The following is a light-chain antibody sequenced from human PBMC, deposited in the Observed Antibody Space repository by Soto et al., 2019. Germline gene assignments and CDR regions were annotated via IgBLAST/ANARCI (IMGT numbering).Light chain of an antibody. CDR2: AAS. Sequence: DIQMTQSPSSLSASVGDRVTITCRASQDIFNYLAWYQQKPGKVPKLLMYAASTLQSGVPSRFSGSGSGTDFTLTISSLQPEDFATYYCQKYDSASLTFGGGTKVEI. V-gene: IGKV1-27*01. J-gene: IGKJ4*01. CDR3: QKYDSASLT. CDR1: QDIFNY.